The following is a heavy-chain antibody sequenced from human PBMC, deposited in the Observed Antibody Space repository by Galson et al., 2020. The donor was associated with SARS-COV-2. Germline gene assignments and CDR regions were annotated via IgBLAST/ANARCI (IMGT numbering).Heavy chain of an antibody. V-gene: IGHV4-59*08. Sequence: SETLSLTCTVSGGSIRSYHWSWIRQPPGKGLEWIGYISYSGNSNNNPSLKSRVTISVDTSKNLVSLKLTSVTAADTAVYYCARHKQYYGSKVDRELDYWGQGTLVVVSS. CDR3: ARHKQYYGSKVDRELDY. D-gene: IGHD3-10*01. J-gene: IGHJ4*02. CDR1: GGSIRSYH. CDR2: ISYSGNS.